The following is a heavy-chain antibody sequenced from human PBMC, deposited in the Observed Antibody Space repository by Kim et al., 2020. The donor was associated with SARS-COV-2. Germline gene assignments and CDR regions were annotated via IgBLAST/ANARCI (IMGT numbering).Heavy chain of an antibody. J-gene: IGHJ4*02. Sequence: YADAVKGRFTISRDNSKNTLYLQMNSLRAEDTAVYYCAKDWNGSGSYRDYWGQGTLVTVSS. D-gene: IGHD3-10*01. CDR3: AKDWNGSGSYRDY. V-gene: IGHV3-30*02.